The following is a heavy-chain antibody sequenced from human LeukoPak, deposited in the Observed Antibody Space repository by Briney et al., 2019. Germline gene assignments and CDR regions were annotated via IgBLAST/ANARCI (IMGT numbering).Heavy chain of an antibody. CDR2: IWYDGSNE. V-gene: IGHV3-33*01. CDR1: GFTVSSYG. D-gene: IGHD3-10*01. CDR3: ARDRARHFDY. Sequence: GGSLRLSCAASGFTVSSYGMHWVRQAPGKGLEWVAVIWYDGSNEYYADFVKGRFTISRDNSKNMVYLQMNSLRVEDTAVYYCARDRARHFDYWGQGTLVTVSS. J-gene: IGHJ4*02.